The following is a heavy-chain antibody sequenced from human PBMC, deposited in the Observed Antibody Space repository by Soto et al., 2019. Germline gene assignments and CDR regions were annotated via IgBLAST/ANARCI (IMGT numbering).Heavy chain of an antibody. V-gene: IGHV3-30*03. CDR1: GFTFNNYA. D-gene: IGHD6-13*01. CDR2: ISYDGSDE. CDR3: ARDMRNSWYGGF. Sequence: QVQLVETGGGVVQPGRSLRLSCAASGFTFNNYAMHWVRQAPGKGLEWVAVISYDGSDEHYADSVKGRFTASRDNSKNTLYLQMNSLRVEDTAVYYCARDMRNSWYGGFWGQGTLVTVSS. J-gene: IGHJ4*02.